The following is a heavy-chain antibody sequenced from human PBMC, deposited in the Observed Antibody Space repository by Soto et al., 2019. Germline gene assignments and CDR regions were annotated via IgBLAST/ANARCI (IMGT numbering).Heavy chain of an antibody. CDR1: GGSISSSSYY. Sequence: QLQLQESGPGLAKPSETLSLTCTVSGGSISSSSYYWGWIRQPPGKGLEWIGYIFYSGSTYYNPSLKSRVTISVDTSRNQFSLKLNSVTAADTAVYYCARRGDYGEYAWFDPWGQGTLVTVSS. D-gene: IGHD4-17*01. CDR2: IFYSGST. J-gene: IGHJ5*02. V-gene: IGHV4-39*01. CDR3: ARRGDYGEYAWFDP.